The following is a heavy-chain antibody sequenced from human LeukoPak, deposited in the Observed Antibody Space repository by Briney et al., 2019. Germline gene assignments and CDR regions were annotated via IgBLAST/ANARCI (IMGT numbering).Heavy chain of an antibody. D-gene: IGHD1-26*01. CDR2: INPSDGAT. CDR1: GGTFTMYY. J-gene: IGHJ6*03. Sequence: ASVKVSCKASGGTFTMYYVHWVRQAPGQGLEWMGMINPSDGATTYAQRFQDRVTMTRDMSTTTVYMDLRSLRPEDRAVYLCAREQRGGLSGRLGGLFASYYTYYYMDVWGRGTTVTVSS. V-gene: IGHV1-46*01. CDR3: AREQRGGLSGRLGGLFASYYTYYYMDV.